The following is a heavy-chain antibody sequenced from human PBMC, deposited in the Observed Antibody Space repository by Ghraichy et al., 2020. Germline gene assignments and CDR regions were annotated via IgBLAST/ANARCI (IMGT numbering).Heavy chain of an antibody. D-gene: IGHD2-15*01. J-gene: IGHJ4*02. CDR1: GFTFSSYS. CDR3: ARGYGGGYRNFDY. V-gene: IGHV3-21*01. CDR2: ISSSSSYI. Sequence: GESLNISCTASGFTFSSYSMNWVRQAPGKGLEWVSFISSSSSYIYYADSVKGRFTISRDNAENSLYLQMNSLRAEDTAVYYCARGYGGGYRNFDYWGQGALVTVSS.